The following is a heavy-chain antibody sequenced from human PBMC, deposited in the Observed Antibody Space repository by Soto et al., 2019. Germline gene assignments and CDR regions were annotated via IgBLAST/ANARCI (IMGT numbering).Heavy chain of an antibody. Sequence: QVPLQESGPGLVKPSETLSLTCTVSGGPISDYQWSWIRQPPGKGLEWIGYISYIGTTNYNPSLKSRVTISLDTSKNQFSLKLSSVTAADTAVYYCARLQRSPYRFDPWGQGTLVTVSS. V-gene: IGHV4-59*12. CDR1: GGPISDYQ. D-gene: IGHD1-1*01. J-gene: IGHJ5*02. CDR2: ISYIGTT. CDR3: ARLQRSPYRFDP.